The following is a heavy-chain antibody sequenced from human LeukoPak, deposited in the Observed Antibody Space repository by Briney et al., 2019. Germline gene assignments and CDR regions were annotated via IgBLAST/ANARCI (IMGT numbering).Heavy chain of an antibody. CDR3: TRSLVDGDYYYNMDG. CDR2: IRPDESDK. V-gene: IGHV3-30*02. D-gene: IGHD2-8*02. Sequence: GGSLRLSCAASGFAFMNYGMHWVRQAPGKGLEWVTFIRPDESDKYYADSVKGRFTISRDNSENTLSLQLTSLRPEDTAVYYCTRSLVDGDYYYNMDGWGKGTTVSVPS. J-gene: IGHJ6*03. CDR1: GFAFMNYG.